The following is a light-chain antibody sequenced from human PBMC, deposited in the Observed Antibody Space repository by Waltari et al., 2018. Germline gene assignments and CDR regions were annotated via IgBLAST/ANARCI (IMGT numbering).Light chain of an antibody. V-gene: IGLV1-47*02. CDR3: SAWDSNLSDVL. CDR1: SSNIGNNY. CDR2: NNN. J-gene: IGLJ2*01. Sequence: QSVLSQPPSASGAPWQSVTISCSGSSSNIGNNYVYWYQQLSGKAPKLLMYNNNQRPSGVPDRFSGSKSGTSASLAISGLQSKDEADYYCSAWDSNLSDVLFGGGTRLTVL.